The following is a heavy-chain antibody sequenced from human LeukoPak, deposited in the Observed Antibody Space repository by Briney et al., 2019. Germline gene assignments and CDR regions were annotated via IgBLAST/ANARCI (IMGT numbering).Heavy chain of an antibody. V-gene: IGHV1-69*06. CDR1: GGTFSSYA. CDR3: ARVRKRLGCYYFDY. D-gene: IGHD3-16*01. J-gene: IGHJ4*02. Sequence: SVKASCKASGGTFSSYAISWVRQAPGQGLEWMGGIIPIFGTANYAQKFQGRVTITADKSTSTAYMELSSLRSEDTAVYYCARVRKRLGCYYFDYWGQGTLVTVSS. CDR2: IIPIFGTA.